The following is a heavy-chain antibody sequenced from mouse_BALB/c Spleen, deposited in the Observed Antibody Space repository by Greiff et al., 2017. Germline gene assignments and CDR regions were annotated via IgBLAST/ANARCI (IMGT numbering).Heavy chain of an antibody. J-gene: IGHJ1*01. D-gene: IGHD2-13*01. Sequence: VQLQQSGPGLVAPSQCLSISCTASGFSFTGYGVNWVRQPPGKGLEWLGMIWGDGSTDYNSALKSRLSISKDNDKSQVFLRMNSLQTDDTDRYYCASAGEYWCFDGWGAGTPVTVSA. CDR3: ASAGEYWCFDG. V-gene: IGHV2-6-7*01. CDR2: IWGDGST. CDR1: GFSFTGYG.